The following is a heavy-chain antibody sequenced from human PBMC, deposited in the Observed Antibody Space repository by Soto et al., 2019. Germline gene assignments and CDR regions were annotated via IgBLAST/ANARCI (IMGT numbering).Heavy chain of an antibody. J-gene: IGHJ4*02. V-gene: IGHV4-59*01. D-gene: IGHD6-13*01. Sequence: TVSSGSISTYYWSWIRQPPGKGLEWIGYISYGGRTNYNPSLKSRVTISLATSRNQFSLKLNSVTAADTAVYYCARYAGSSWFDYWGQGSLVTVSS. CDR1: SGSISTYY. CDR2: ISYGGRT. CDR3: ARYAGSSWFDY.